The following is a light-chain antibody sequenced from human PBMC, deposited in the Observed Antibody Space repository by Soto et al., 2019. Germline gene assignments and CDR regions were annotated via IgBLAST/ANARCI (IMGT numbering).Light chain of an antibody. V-gene: IGKV3-20*01. CDR3: QQHGTSPIT. J-gene: IGKJ5*01. CDR2: GAS. Sequence: EIVLTQSPATLSVSPGERATLSCRASQSISSSLAWYQQKPGQAPRLLIHGASTRATSNPGRFSGSGSGTDFTLTISRLEPEDFAVYYCQQHGTSPITFGQGTRLEIK. CDR1: QSISSS.